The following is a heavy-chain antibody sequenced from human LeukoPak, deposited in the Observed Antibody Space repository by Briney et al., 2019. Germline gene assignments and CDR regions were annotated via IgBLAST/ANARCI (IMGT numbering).Heavy chain of an antibody. V-gene: IGHV4-34*01. CDR3: ARGPNDTETGY. D-gene: IGHD1-1*01. CDR1: GGSFSGYY. J-gene: IGHJ4*02. Sequence: SETLSLTCAVYGGSFSGYYWSWIRQPPGKGLEWIGEINHSGSTNYNPSLKSRVTISVDTSKNQFPLKLSSVTAADTAVYYCARGPNDTETGYWGQGTLVTVSS. CDR2: INHSGST.